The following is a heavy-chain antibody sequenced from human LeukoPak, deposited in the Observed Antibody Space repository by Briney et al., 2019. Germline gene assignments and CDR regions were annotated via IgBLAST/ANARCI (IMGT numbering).Heavy chain of an antibody. D-gene: IGHD5-18*01. Sequence: SETLSLTCTVSGGSISSYYWSWIRQPPGKGLEWIGYTYYSGSTNYNPSLKSRVTISVDTPKNQFSLKLSSVTAADTAVYYCARTLRGYSYGPFDYWGQGTLVTVSS. CDR1: GGSISSYY. CDR3: ARTLRGYSYGPFDY. V-gene: IGHV4-59*01. CDR2: TYYSGST. J-gene: IGHJ4*02.